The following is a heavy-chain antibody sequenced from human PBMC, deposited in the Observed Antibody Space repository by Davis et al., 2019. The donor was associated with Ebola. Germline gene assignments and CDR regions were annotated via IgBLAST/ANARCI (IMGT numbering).Heavy chain of an antibody. CDR2: IDWDDDK. D-gene: IGHD6-13*01. V-gene: IGHV2-70*11. Sequence: SGPTLVKPPPTLTLTCTFSGFSPSTSGMCVSWIRQPPGKALEWLARIDWDDDKYYSTSLKTRLTISKDASKNQVVLTRTNMDPVDTATYYCARTTPGGSSNPLDFDYWGQGTLVTVSS. CDR3: ARTTPGGSSNPLDFDY. CDR1: GFSPSTSGMC. J-gene: IGHJ4*02.